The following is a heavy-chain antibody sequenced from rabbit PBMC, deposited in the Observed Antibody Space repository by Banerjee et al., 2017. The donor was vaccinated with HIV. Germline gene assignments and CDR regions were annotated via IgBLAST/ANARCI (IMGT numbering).Heavy chain of an antibody. Sequence: QEQLKETGGGLVQPGGSLTLSCKASGFDFSTYGISWVRQAPGKGLEWIAYIYPNYGRTDYASWVNGRFTISLDNAQNTVDLQMNSLTAADTATYFCVSYDDYGDRNLWGPGTLVTVS. CDR2: IYPNYGRT. V-gene: IGHV1S47*01. D-gene: IGHD2-1*01. J-gene: IGHJ4*01. CDR1: GFDFSTYG. CDR3: VSYDDYGDRNL.